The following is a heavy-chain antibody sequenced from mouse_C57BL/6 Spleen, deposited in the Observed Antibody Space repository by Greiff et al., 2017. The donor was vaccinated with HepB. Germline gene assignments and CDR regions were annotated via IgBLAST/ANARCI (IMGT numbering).Heavy chain of an antibody. CDR1: GFNIKDYY. Sequence: EVKVVESGAELVKPGASVKLSCTASGFNIKDYYMHWVKQRTEQGLEWIGRIDPEDGETKYAPKFQGKATITAYTSSNTAYLQLSSLTSEDTAVYDCARTTTGYAMDYWGQGTSVTVSS. D-gene: IGHD1-1*01. V-gene: IGHV14-2*01. J-gene: IGHJ4*01. CDR2: IDPEDGET. CDR3: ARTTTGYAMDY.